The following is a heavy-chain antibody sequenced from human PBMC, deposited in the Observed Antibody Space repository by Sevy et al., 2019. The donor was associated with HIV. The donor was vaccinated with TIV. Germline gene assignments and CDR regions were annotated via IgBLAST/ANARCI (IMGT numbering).Heavy chain of an antibody. J-gene: IGHJ5*02. Sequence: GGSLRLSCVASGFDFTEHQMHWVRQPVGKGLEWIAAIGIYGDTYYMGSVKGQYTISREDANNSLFLQLASLTVGDTATYYCVRGTGVSLGGAWFDPWGQGTLVTVSS. V-gene: IGHV3-13*04. CDR3: VRGTGVSLGGAWFDP. CDR2: IGIYGDT. D-gene: IGHD3-16*01. CDR1: GFDFTEHQ.